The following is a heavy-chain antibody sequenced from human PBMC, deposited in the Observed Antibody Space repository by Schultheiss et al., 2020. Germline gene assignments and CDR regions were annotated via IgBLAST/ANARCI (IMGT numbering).Heavy chain of an antibody. J-gene: IGHJ4*02. D-gene: IGHD5-24*01. CDR2: ISSSSSTI. CDR3: AKASRDVYNYFDY. V-gene: IGHV3-48*01. CDR1: GFTFSSYS. Sequence: GGSLRLSCAASGFTFSSYSMNWVRQAPGKGLEWVSYISSSSSTIYYADSVKGRFTISRDNSKNTLYLQMNSLRAEDTAVYYCAKASRDVYNYFDYWGQGTLVTCSS.